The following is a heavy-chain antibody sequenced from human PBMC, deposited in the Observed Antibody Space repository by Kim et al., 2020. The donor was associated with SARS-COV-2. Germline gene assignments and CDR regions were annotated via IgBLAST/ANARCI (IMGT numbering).Heavy chain of an antibody. CDR3: AKSKVGTIFGVPFDY. V-gene: IGHV3-23*01. CDR1: GFTFSSYA. CDR2: ISGSGGST. D-gene: IGHD3-3*01. J-gene: IGHJ4*02. Sequence: GGSLRFSCAASGFTFSSYAMSWVRQAPGKGLEWVSAISGSGGSTYYADSVKGRLTISRDNSKNTLYLQMNSLRAEDTAVYYCAKSKVGTIFGVPFDYWGQGTLVTVSS.